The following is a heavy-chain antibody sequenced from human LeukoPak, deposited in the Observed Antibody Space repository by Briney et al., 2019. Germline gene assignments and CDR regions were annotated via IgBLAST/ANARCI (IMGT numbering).Heavy chain of an antibody. D-gene: IGHD1-26*01. V-gene: IGHV4-39*01. J-gene: IGHJ4*02. CDR1: GGSISSSNYY. Sequence: SETLSLTCTVSGGSISSSNYYWGWIRQPPGKGLEWIGSIYYSGSTSYNPSLKSRVTISLDTSKNQFSLKLDSVTAADTAVYYCARNASDSGTAYFVYWGQGTPVTVSS. CDR3: ARNASDSGTAYFVY. CDR2: IYYSGST.